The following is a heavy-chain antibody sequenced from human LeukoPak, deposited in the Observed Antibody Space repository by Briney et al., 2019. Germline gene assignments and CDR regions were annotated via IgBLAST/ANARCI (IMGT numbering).Heavy chain of an antibody. CDR3: VRESSVWVGPGIGRPLDV. J-gene: IGHJ6*04. Sequence: GGSLRLSCATSGFTFKNYWMHWVRQAPGKGLVWISRINNEGTGTIYADFVKGRFTISRDNAENTLYLQMNSLRAEDTAVYYCVRESSVWVGPGIGRPLDVWGKGTAVTVSS. V-gene: IGHV3-74*01. CDR1: GFTFKNYW. CDR2: INNEGTGT. D-gene: IGHD3-16*01.